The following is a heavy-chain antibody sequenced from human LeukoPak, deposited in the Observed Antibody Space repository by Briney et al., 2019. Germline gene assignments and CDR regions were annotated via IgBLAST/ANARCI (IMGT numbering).Heavy chain of an antibody. CDR1: EFTVSGDY. CDR3: ARSNVVVPSITKGYYYYGMDV. J-gene: IGHJ6*02. D-gene: IGHD2-2*01. V-gene: IGHV4-38-2*01. CDR2: IYYSGST. Sequence: GSLRLSCAASEFTVSGDYMTWVRQAPGKGLEWIGSIYYSGSTYYNPSLKSRVTISVDTSKNQFSLRLNSVTAADTAAYYCARSNVVVPSITKGYYYYGMDVWGQGTTVTVSS.